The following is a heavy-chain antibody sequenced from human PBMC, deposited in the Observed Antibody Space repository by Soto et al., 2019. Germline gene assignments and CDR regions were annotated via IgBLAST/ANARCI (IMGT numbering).Heavy chain of an antibody. CDR1: GDSVSADSGA. Sequence: SQTLSLTCAISGDSVSADSGAWNWVTESPSRGLEWLGRTYYRAKWNYDYAESVKSRMTITPDTSNNHFSLQLNSVTPEDTAVYYCVRQPIATLAYYGMDVWGQGTTVTVSS. J-gene: IGHJ6*02. V-gene: IGHV6-1*01. CDR3: VRQPIATLAYYGMDV. CDR2: TYYRAKWNY.